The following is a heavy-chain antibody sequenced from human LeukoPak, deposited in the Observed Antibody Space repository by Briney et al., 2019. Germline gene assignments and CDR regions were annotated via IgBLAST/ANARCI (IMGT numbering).Heavy chain of an antibody. CDR3: ATLAVAGTYYYYYMDV. V-gene: IGHV1-24*01. D-gene: IGHD6-19*01. J-gene: IGHJ6*03. Sequence: WASVKVSCKVSGYTLTELSMHWVRQAPGKGLEWMGGFDPEDGETIYAQKFQGRVTMTEDTSTDTAYMELSSLRSEDTAVYYCATLAVAGTYYYYYMDVWGKGTTVTISS. CDR2: FDPEDGET. CDR1: GYTLTELS.